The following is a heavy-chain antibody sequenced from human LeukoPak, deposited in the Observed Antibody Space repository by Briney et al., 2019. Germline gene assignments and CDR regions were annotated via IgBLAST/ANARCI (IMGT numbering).Heavy chain of an antibody. CDR1: GYTFTGYY. Sequence: GASVKVSCKASGYTFTGYYMHWVRQAPGQGLEWMGWINPNSGGTNYAQKSQGRVTMTRDTSISTAYMELSRLRSDDTAVYYCAIWGYSSSWSYYYGMDVWGQGTTVTVSS. D-gene: IGHD6-13*01. J-gene: IGHJ6*02. V-gene: IGHV1-2*02. CDR3: AIWGYSSSWSYYYGMDV. CDR2: INPNSGGT.